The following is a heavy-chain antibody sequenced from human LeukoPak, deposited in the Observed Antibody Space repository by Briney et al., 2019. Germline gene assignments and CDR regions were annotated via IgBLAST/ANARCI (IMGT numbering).Heavy chain of an antibody. CDR2: IKQDGSEK. J-gene: IGHJ4*02. D-gene: IGHD1-26*01. Sequence: GGSLRLSCAASGFTFSSYWMSWVRQAPGKGLEWVANIKQDGSEKYYVDSVKGRFTISRDNAKNTLYLQMNSLRAEDTAVYYCAKDQVWGGQWVWGAADYWGQGTLVTVSS. V-gene: IGHV3-7*01. CDR3: AKDQVWGGQWVWGAADY. CDR1: GFTFSSYW.